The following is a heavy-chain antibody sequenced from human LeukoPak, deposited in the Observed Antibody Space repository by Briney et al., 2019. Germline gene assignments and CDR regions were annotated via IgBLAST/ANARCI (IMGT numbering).Heavy chain of an antibody. Sequence: GGSLRLSCEASGFTFSSYAIAWVRQAPGKGLEWVANIKPDGTTKFYVDSVKGRFTISRDNALNSLYLQMNSLRAEDTAIYYCARSIPYGTTWYGRSDYWGQGTLVTVSS. CDR2: IKPDGTTK. D-gene: IGHD6-13*01. CDR3: ARSIPYGTTWYGRSDY. V-gene: IGHV3-7*03. CDR1: GFTFSSYA. J-gene: IGHJ4*02.